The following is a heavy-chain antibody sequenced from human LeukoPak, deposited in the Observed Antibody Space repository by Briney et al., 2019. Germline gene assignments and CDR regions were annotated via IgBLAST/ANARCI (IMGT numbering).Heavy chain of an antibody. Sequence: GASVKVSCKASGGTFSSYAISWVRQAPGQGLEWMGNIIPIFASVHYAQRFQGRVTISAEESTSTAYLELSSLRSEDTAVYYCARGKGVDTARITILDYWGQGTLVTVSS. CDR2: IIPIFASV. V-gene: IGHV1-69*13. CDR1: GGTFSSYA. D-gene: IGHD5-18*01. J-gene: IGHJ4*02. CDR3: ARGKGVDTARITILDY.